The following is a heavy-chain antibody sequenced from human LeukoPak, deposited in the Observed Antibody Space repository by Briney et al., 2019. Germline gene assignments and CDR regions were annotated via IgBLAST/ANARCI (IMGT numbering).Heavy chain of an antibody. CDR1: GYTFTSYD. Sequence: ASVKVSCKPSGYTFTSYDINWVRQATGQGLEWMGWISAYNGNTNYAQKLQGRVTMTTDTSTSTAYMELRSLRSDDTAVYYCARDVEGGYFDYWGQGTLVTVSS. V-gene: IGHV1-18*01. D-gene: IGHD1-26*01. CDR3: ARDVEGGYFDY. J-gene: IGHJ4*02. CDR2: ISAYNGNT.